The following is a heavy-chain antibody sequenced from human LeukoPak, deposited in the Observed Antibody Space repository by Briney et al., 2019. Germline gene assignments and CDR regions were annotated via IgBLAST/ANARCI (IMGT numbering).Heavy chain of an antibody. Sequence: GGSLRLSCGASGFTFTNHGTSWVRQAPGKGLEWVSAISGSGANTYYTDSVRGRFIISRDQSRKTLYLQMNRLRAEDTAIYYCASHAAYTSDWRARTFDYWGQGTLVTVSS. D-gene: IGHD6-19*01. J-gene: IGHJ4*02. CDR2: ISGSGANT. CDR1: GFTFTNHG. V-gene: IGHV3-23*01. CDR3: ASHAAYTSDWRARTFDY.